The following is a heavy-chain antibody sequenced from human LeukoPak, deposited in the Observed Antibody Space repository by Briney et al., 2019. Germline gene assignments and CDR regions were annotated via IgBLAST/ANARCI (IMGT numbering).Heavy chain of an antibody. CDR2: MNPNSGNT. CDR3: ARDRVTIFGVVIEPPGH. Sequence: ASVKVSCKASGYTFTSYDINWVRQATGQGLEWMGWMNPNSGNTGYAQKFQGRVTITRNTSISTAYMELSSLRSEDTAVYYCARDRVTIFGVVIEPPGHWGQGTLVTVSS. J-gene: IGHJ1*01. V-gene: IGHV1-8*03. CDR1: GYTFTSYD. D-gene: IGHD3-3*01.